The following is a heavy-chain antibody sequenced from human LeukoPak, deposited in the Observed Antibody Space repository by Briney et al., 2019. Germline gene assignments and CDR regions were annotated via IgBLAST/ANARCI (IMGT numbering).Heavy chain of an antibody. D-gene: IGHD4-11*01. CDR3: AKYAPPTTVVTRYFDY. J-gene: IGHJ4*02. Sequence: PGGSLRLSCAASGFTFSNYAMTWVRQAPGKGLEWISVIGRSGGGIQYGDSVKGRFTISRDNSKNTLYLQMNSLRVEDTAVYYCAKYAPPTTVVTRYFDYWGQGTLVTVSS. V-gene: IGHV3-23*01. CDR1: GFTFSNYA. CDR2: IGRSGGGI.